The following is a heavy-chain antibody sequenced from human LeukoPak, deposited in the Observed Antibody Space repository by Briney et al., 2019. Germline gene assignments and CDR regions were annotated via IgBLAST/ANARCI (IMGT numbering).Heavy chain of an antibody. D-gene: IGHD6-13*01. CDR2: IYYSGST. CDR3: ARSYSSSWYSSGY. V-gene: IGHV4-59*01. CDR1: GGSISSYY. Sequence: SETLSLTCTVSGGSISSYYWSWIRQPPGKGLEWIGYIYYSGSTNYNPSLKSRVTISVGTSKNQFSLKLSSVTAADTAVYYCARSYSSSWYSSGYWGQGTLVTVSS. J-gene: IGHJ4*02.